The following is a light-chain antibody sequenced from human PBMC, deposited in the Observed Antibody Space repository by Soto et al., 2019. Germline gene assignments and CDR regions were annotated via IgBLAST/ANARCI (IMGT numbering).Light chain of an antibody. J-gene: IGKJ1*01. CDR1: QSVSSN. V-gene: IGKV3-15*01. Sequence: EIVMTQSPATRSVSPGERATLSCRASQSVSSNLAWYQQKPGQAPRLLIYGASTRATGIPARFSGSGSGTEFTLTISSLQSEDFAVYYCQQYNKWPPKFGQGTKVEIK. CDR3: QQYNKWPPK. CDR2: GAS.